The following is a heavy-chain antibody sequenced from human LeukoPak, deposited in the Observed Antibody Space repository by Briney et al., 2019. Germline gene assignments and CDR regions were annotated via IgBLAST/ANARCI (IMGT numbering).Heavy chain of an antibody. V-gene: IGHV1-69*02. CDR2: IIPILGIA. D-gene: IGHD4-11*01. CDR3: ARAMTTVTTGSDY. J-gene: IGHJ4*02. CDR1: GGTFSIYT. Sequence: SSVKVSCKSSGGTFSIYTISWVRQAPGQGLELMGRIIPILGIANYAQKFQGRVTITADKSTSTAYMELSSLRSENTAVYYCARAMTTVTTGSDYWGQGTLVTVSS.